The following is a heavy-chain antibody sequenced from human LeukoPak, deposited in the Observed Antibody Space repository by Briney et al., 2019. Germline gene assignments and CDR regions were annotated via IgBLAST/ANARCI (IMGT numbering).Heavy chain of an antibody. CDR3: AKSNGYGLIDI. V-gene: IGHV4-39*07. Sequence: PSETLSLTCTVSGGSISSYYWGWVRQPPGKALEWIGNIFYSGSTYYSPSLKSRVTISLDTSRNQFSLRLNSVTAADTAVYYCAKSNGYGLIDIWGQGTMVTVSS. J-gene: IGHJ3*02. D-gene: IGHD3-10*01. CDR1: GGSISSYY. CDR2: IFYSGST.